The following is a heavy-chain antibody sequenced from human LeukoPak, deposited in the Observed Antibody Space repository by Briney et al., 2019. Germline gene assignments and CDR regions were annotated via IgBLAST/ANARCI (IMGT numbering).Heavy chain of an antibody. CDR3: ARELEMATITHFDY. J-gene: IGHJ4*02. D-gene: IGHD5-24*01. CDR1: GYTFTNYY. Sequence: ASVKVSCKASGYTFTNYYIHWVRQAPGQGLEWMGWINPNSGGTNYAQKFQGRVTMTRDTSISTAYMELSRLRSDDTAVYYCARELEMATITHFDYWGQGTLVTVSS. CDR2: INPNSGGT. V-gene: IGHV1-2*02.